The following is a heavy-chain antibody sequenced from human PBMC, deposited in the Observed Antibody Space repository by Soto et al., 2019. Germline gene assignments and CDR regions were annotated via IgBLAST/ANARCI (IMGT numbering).Heavy chain of an antibody. V-gene: IGHV4-59*08. J-gene: IGHJ6*03. CDR1: GGSISSYY. Sequence: SETLSLTCTVSGGSISSYYWSWIRQPPGKGLEWIGYIYYSGSTNYNPSLKSRVTISVDTSKNQFSLKLSSVTAADTAVYYCARVPKYGDYPYYYYYMDVWGKGTTVTVSS. D-gene: IGHD4-17*01. CDR3: ARVPKYGDYPYYYYYMDV. CDR2: IYYSGST.